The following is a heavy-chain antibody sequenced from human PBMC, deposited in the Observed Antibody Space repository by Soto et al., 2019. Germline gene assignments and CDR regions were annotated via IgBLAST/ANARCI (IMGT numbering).Heavy chain of an antibody. Sequence: GGSLRLSCAASGFTFSSYTMSWVRQAPGKGLEWVSAISGSGGSTYYADSVKGRFTISRDNSKNTLYLQMNSLRAEDTAVYYCAKEGGRGYSYGRPFDYWGQGTLVTVSS. V-gene: IGHV3-23*01. CDR3: AKEGGRGYSYGRPFDY. D-gene: IGHD5-18*01. CDR1: GFTFSSYT. J-gene: IGHJ4*02. CDR2: ISGSGGST.